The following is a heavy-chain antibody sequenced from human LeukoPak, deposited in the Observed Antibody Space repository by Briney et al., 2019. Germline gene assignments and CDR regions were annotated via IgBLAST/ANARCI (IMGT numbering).Heavy chain of an antibody. D-gene: IGHD6-13*01. CDR1: GGSISSSSYY. CDR3: ARYPGSSSRTHWFDP. J-gene: IGHJ5*02. Sequence: SETLSLTCTVSGGSISSSSYYWGWIRQPPGKGLEWIGSIYYSGSTYYNPSLKSRVTISVDTSKNQFSLKLSSVTAADTAVYYCARYPGSSSRTHWFDPWGQGTLVTVSS. V-gene: IGHV4-39*01. CDR2: IYYSGST.